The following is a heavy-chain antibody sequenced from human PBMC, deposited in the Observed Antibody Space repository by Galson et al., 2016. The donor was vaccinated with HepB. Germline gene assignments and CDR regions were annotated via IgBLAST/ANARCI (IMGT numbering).Heavy chain of an antibody. CDR3: ARYGSWTGFDY. CDR1: LDTISITGYF. J-gene: IGHJ4*02. D-gene: IGHD6-13*01. CDR2: TSHSGSV. V-gene: IGHV4-31*03. Sequence: TLSLTCTVSLDTISITGYFWSWIRQLPGGGLEWIGYTSHSGSVYLNPSLKSRTVISVDTSKNQFSLDVRPVTAADTAVYFCARYGSWTGFDYWGRGILVTVSS.